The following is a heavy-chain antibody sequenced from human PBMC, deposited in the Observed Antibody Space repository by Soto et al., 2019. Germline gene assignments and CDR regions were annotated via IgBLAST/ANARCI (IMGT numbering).Heavy chain of an antibody. CDR2: IYYSGST. CDR1: GGSISSSSYY. D-gene: IGHD2-15*01. J-gene: IGHJ4*02. Sequence: QLQLQESGPGLVKPSETLSLTCTVSGGSISSSSYYWGWIRQPPGKGLEWIGSIYYSGSTYYNPSLKSRVPISVDTSKNQYALKLSSVTAADTAVYYCARHTPAISISDHWGQGTLVTVSS. CDR3: ARHTPAISISDH. V-gene: IGHV4-39*01.